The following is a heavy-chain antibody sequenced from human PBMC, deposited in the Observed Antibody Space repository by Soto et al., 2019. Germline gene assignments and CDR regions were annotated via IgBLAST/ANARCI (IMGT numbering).Heavy chain of an antibody. Sequence: QVQLQESGPGLVKPSETLSLTCTVSGGSISSYYWSWIRQPPGKGLEWIGYIYYSGSTNYNPSLKCRVTISVDTSNNQFSLKLSSVTAADPAVYYCARRYGSCFDYWGQGTLGTVSS. D-gene: IGHD5-18*01. CDR1: GGSISSYY. V-gene: IGHV4-59*08. J-gene: IGHJ4*02. CDR3: ARRYGSCFDY. CDR2: IYYSGST.